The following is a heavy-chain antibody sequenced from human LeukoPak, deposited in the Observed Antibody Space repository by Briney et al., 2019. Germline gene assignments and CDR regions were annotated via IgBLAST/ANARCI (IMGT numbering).Heavy chain of an antibody. D-gene: IGHD6-13*01. V-gene: IGHV4-34*01. CDR2: INHSGST. J-gene: IGHJ6*02. CDR3: ARGQGSSWYYYYYGMDV. CDR1: GGSFSGYY. Sequence: PSETLSLTCAVYGGSFSGYYWSWIRQPPGEGLEWIGEINHSGSTNYNPSLKSRVTISVDTSKNQFSLKLSSVTAADTAVYYCARGQGSSWYYYYYGMDVWGQGTTVTVSS.